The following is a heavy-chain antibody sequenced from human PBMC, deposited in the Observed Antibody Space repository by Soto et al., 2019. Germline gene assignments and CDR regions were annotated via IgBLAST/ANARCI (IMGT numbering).Heavy chain of an antibody. V-gene: IGHV3-33*08. CDR3: AGEAAVDGCTPFSDY. CDR2: IWYDGSNK. Sequence: PGGSLRLSCAASGFTFSSYGMHWVRQAPGKGLEWVAVIWYDGSNKYYADSVKGRFTISRDNSKNSLYLQMNSLRAEDTAVYYCAGEAAVDGCTPFSDYWGQGTLVTVSS. D-gene: IGHD3-3*02. CDR1: GFTFSSYG. J-gene: IGHJ4*02.